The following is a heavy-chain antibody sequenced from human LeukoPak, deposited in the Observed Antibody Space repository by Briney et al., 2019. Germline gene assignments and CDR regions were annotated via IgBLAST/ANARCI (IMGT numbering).Heavy chain of an antibody. Sequence: GGSLRLSCAASGFTFSYYSMTWVRQSPGKGLEWVSSISRSSTYTYYADSLKGRIAISRDNSKNSLYLQMNSLRAEDTAVYYCAKEDLYSSGYPYYFDYWGQGTLVTVSS. CDR1: GFTFSYYS. D-gene: IGHD3-22*01. J-gene: IGHJ4*02. V-gene: IGHV3-21*04. CDR3: AKEDLYSSGYPYYFDY. CDR2: ISRSSTYT.